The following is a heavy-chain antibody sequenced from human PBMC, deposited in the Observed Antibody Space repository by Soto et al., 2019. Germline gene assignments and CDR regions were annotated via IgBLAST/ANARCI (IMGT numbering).Heavy chain of an antibody. CDR2: INPSGGST. Sequence: ASVNVSCKASGCTFTSYYMHWVRQAPGQGLEWMGIINPSGGSTSYAQKFKGRVTMTRDTSTSTVYMELSSLRSEDTAVYYCARAYQQLVPNYYYYGMDVWGQGTTVTVSS. J-gene: IGHJ6*02. CDR3: ARAYQQLVPNYYYYGMDV. D-gene: IGHD6-13*01. CDR1: GCTFTSYY. V-gene: IGHV1-46*01.